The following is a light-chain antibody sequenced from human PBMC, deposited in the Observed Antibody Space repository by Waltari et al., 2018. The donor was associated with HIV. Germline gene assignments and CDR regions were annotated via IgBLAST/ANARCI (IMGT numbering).Light chain of an antibody. CDR2: EHD. V-gene: IGLV6-57*01. CDR3: QSFDRHTEVV. CDR1: SGSIAAYF. Sequence: FMLTQPHSVSESPGKTVTISCTRRSGSIAAYFVPWYQPRTGSSPTTVIYEHDQRPSGVPDRFSGSIDISSNSASLIISGLKTEDEAEYFCQSFDRHTEVVFGGGTKLTVL. J-gene: IGLJ2*01.